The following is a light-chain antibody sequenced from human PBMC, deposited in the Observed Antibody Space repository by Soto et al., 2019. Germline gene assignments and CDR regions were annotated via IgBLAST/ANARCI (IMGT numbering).Light chain of an antibody. CDR1: HDIGNY. CDR2: GAF. Sequence: DIQLTQSPPYLSASVGDRVTITCQASHDIGNYLNWYQHKPGKAPNLVIYGAFNLETWVPSRFSGGGCGTDFTFTISSLRPEDIATYYCQHSDHLPLFGPGTKVDF. CDR3: QHSDHLPL. J-gene: IGKJ3*01. V-gene: IGKV1-33*01.